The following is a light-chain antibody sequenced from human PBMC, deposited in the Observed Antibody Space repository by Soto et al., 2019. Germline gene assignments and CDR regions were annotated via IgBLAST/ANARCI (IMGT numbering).Light chain of an antibody. CDR1: SSNIGSNY. CDR3: AAWDDSLSGYV. CDR2: RNN. Sequence: QSVLTRPPSASGTPGQRVTISCSGSSSNIGSNYVYWYQQLPGTAPKLLIYRNNQRPSGVPDRFSGSKSGTSASLAISGLRSEHEADYYCAAWDDSLSGYVFGTGTKLTVL. J-gene: IGLJ1*01. V-gene: IGLV1-47*01.